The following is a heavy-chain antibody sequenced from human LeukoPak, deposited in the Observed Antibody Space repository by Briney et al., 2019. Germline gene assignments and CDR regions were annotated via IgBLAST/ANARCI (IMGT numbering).Heavy chain of an antibody. V-gene: IGHV4-30-4*01. D-gene: IGHD3-22*01. J-gene: IGHJ4*02. CDR1: GGSFSGYY. CDR2: IYYSGST. Sequence: PSETLSLTCAVYGGSFSGYYWSWIRQPPGKGLEWIGYIYYSGSTYYNPSLKSRVTISVDTSKNQFSLKLSSVTAADTAVYYCARVVGYYDSSGYSAEFDYWGQGTLVTVSS. CDR3: ARVVGYYDSSGYSAEFDY.